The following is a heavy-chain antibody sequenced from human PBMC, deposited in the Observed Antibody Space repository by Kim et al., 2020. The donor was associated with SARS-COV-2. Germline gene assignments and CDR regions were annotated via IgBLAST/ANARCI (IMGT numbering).Heavy chain of an antibody. CDR1: GFTFGDYA. V-gene: IGHV3-49*03. CDR3: TRAGELELLPAFDI. J-gene: IGHJ3*02. D-gene: IGHD1-7*01. CDR2: IRSKAYGGTT. Sequence: GGSLRLSCTASGFTFGDYAMSWFRQAPGKGLEWVGFIRSKAYGGTTEYAASVKGRFTISRDDSKSIAYLQMNSLKTEDTAVYYCTRAGELELLPAFDIWGQGTMVTVSS.